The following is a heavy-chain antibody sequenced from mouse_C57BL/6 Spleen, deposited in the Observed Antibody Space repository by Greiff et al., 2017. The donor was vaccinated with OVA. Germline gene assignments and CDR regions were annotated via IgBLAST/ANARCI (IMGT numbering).Heavy chain of an antibody. Sequence: QVQLQQSGPELVKPGASVKISCKASGYAFSSSWMNWVKQRPGKGLEWIGRIYPGDGDTNYNGKFKGKATLTADKSSSTAYMQLSSLTSEDSAVYFCARYYYGSSYYCHWYFDVWGTGTTVTVSS. V-gene: IGHV1-82*01. D-gene: IGHD1-1*01. CDR1: GYAFSSSW. J-gene: IGHJ1*03. CDR3: ARYYYGSSYYCHWYFDV. CDR2: IYPGDGDT.